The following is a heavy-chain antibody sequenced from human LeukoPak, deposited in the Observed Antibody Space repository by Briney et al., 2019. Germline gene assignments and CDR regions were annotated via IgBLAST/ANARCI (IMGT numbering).Heavy chain of an antibody. J-gene: IGHJ4*02. CDR2: ISGNAGST. Sequence: GGSLRLSCAASGFTFSSYAMSWVRQAPGKGLEWVSAISGNAGSTYYADSVKGRFTISRDNSKNSLYLQMNSLRAEDTALYRCARARYCSSTSCYTRWGVYYFDYWGQGTLVTVSS. CDR1: GFTFSSYA. D-gene: IGHD2-2*02. CDR3: ARARYCSSTSCYTRWGVYYFDY. V-gene: IGHV3-23*01.